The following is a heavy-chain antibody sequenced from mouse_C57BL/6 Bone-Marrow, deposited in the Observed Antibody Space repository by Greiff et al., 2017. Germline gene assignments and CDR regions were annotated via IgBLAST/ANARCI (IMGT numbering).Heavy chain of an antibody. CDR3: ARSHYYGSIHYFDY. J-gene: IGHJ2*01. Sequence: EVKLQESGPVLVKPGASVKMSCKASGYTFTDYYMNWVKQSHGKSLEWIGVINPYNGGTSYNQKFKGKATLTVDKSSSTAYMELNSLTSEDSAVYYCARSHYYGSIHYFDYWGQGTTLTVSS. D-gene: IGHD1-1*01. CDR2: INPYNGGT. V-gene: IGHV1-19*01. CDR1: GYTFTDYY.